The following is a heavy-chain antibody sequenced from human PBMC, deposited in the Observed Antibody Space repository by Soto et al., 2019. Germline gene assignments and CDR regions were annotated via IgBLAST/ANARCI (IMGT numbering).Heavy chain of an antibody. V-gene: IGHV6-1*01. CDR2: TYYRSKWYN. J-gene: IGHJ4*02. D-gene: IGHD6-19*01. Sequence: SQSRSLTGAISGGSVASNSAAWNWIRQSPSRGLEWLGRTYYRSKWYNDYAVSVKSRITINPDTSKNQFSLQLNSVTPEDTAVYYCARVSSGWYRGFPEPFDYWGQGTLVTVSS. CDR1: GGSVASNSAA. CDR3: ARVSSGWYRGFPEPFDY.